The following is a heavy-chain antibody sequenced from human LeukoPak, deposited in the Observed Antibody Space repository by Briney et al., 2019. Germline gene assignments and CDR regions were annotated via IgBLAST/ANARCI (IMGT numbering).Heavy chain of an antibody. J-gene: IGHJ5*02. Sequence: SETLSLTCTVSGGSISSSSYYWGWIRQPPGKGLEWIGSIYYSGSTYYNPSLKSRVTISVDTSKNQFSLKLSSVTAADTAVYYCARGRNLQLWRGGWFDPWGQGTLVTVSS. CDR2: IYYSGST. V-gene: IGHV4-39*07. D-gene: IGHD5-18*01. CDR3: ARGRNLQLWRGGWFDP. CDR1: GGSISSSSYY.